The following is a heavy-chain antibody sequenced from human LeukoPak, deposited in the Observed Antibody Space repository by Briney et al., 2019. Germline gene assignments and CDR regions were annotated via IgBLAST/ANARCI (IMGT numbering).Heavy chain of an antibody. CDR1: GYTFTSYY. J-gene: IGHJ4*02. V-gene: IGHV1-2*02. Sequence: ASVKVSCKASGYTFTSYYMHWVRQAPGQGLEWMGWINPNSGGTNYAQKFQGRVTMTRDTSISTAYMELSRLRSDDTAVYYCARTRGYDYVWGSYAYWGQGTLVTVSS. CDR2: INPNSGGT. D-gene: IGHD3-16*01. CDR3: ARTRGYDYVWGSYAY.